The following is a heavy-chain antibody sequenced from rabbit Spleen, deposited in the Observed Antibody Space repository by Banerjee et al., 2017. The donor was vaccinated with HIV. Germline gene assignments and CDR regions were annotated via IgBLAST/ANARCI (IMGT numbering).Heavy chain of an antibody. Sequence: QQLVESGGGLVKPGASLTLTCKASGFDFSRDYDMCWVRQAPGKGLEWIACINAATGKPVYATWAKGRFTISRTSSTTVTLRMTSLTAADTATYFCARDLVGVIGWNFYLWGPGTLVTVS. CDR2: INAATGKP. V-gene: IGHV1S40*01. J-gene: IGHJ4*01. CDR1: GFDFSRDYD. D-gene: IGHD1-1*01. CDR3: ARDLVGVIGWNFYL.